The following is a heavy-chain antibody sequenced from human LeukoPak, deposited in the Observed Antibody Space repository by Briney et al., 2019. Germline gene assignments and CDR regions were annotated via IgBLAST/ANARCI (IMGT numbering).Heavy chain of an antibody. J-gene: IGHJ5*02. CDR2: INTNTGNP. CDR1: GYTFTSYA. Sequence: ASVKVSCKASGYTFTSYAMNWVRQAPGQGLEWMGWINTNTGNPTYAQGFTGRFVFSLDTSVSTAYLQISSLKAEDTAVYYCAGTPEIAAAGTFDPWGQGTLVTVSS. V-gene: IGHV7-4-1*02. D-gene: IGHD6-13*01. CDR3: AGTPEIAAAGTFDP.